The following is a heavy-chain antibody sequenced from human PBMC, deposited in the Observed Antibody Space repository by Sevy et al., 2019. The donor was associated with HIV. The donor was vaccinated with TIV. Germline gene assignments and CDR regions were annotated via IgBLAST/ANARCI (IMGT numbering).Heavy chain of an antibody. CDR1: GFDFSDYY. CDR2: ISVSSSAK. D-gene: IGHD3-16*01. CDR3: VGRRYSPAYSWSYHFDY. J-gene: IGHJ4*02. V-gene: IGHV3-11*01. Sequence: GGSLRLSCAASGFDFSDYYMNWIRQTPGKGLEWISYISVSSSAKYYTDSVKGRFAISRDNARNSLYLQMNSLRVEDTAVYFCVGRRYSPAYSWSYHFDYWGQGALATVSS.